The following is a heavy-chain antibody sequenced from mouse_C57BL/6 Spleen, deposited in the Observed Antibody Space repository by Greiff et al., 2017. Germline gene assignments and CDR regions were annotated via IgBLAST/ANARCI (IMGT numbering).Heavy chain of an antibody. Sequence: EVKVVESGGGLVKPGGSLKLSCAASGFTFSDYGMHWVRQAPEKGLEWVAYISSGSSTIYYADTVKGRFTISRDNAKNTLFLQMTSLRSEDTAKYYCARRWDVWYFDVWGTGTTVTVSS. CDR2: ISSGSSTI. J-gene: IGHJ1*03. CDR3: ARRWDVWYFDV. D-gene: IGHD4-1*01. V-gene: IGHV5-17*01. CDR1: GFTFSDYG.